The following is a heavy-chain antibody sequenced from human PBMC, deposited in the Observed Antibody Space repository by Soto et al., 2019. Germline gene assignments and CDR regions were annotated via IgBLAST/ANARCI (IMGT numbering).Heavy chain of an antibody. D-gene: IGHD3-3*01. CDR2: IIPIFGTA. CDR1: GGTFSSYA. Sequence: GASVKVSCKASGGTFSSYAISWVRQAPGQGLEWMGGIIPIFGTANYAQKFQGRVTITADKSTSPAYMELSSLRSEDTAVYYCASPRRGFWSGYYSKYYFDYWGQGTLV. V-gene: IGHV1-69*06. J-gene: IGHJ4*02. CDR3: ASPRRGFWSGYYSKYYFDY.